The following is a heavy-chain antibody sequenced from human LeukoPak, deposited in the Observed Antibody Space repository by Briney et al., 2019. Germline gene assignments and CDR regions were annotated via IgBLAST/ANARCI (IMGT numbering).Heavy chain of an antibody. D-gene: IGHD1-26*01. CDR1: GDSIRSTSYY. Sequence: PSETLSLTCTVSGDSIRSTSYYWGWIRQPPGKGLEWIGSIYYSGNTYYNPSLMSRVTISVDTSKNQSSLKLSSVTAADTAVYYCARGQPKWELLSYFDYWGQGTLVTVSS. V-gene: IGHV4-39*07. CDR2: IYYSGNT. CDR3: ARGQPKWELLSYFDY. J-gene: IGHJ4*02.